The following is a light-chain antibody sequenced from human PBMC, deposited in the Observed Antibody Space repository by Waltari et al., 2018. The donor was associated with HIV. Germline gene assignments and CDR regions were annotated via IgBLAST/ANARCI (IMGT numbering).Light chain of an antibody. J-gene: IGLJ3*02. Sequence: QSVLTQPPSASGTPGQRVTISWSGSSSNIGSNYVYWYQQLPGTAPKPLIYRNNQRPSGVPDRFSGSKSGTSASLAISVLRSEDEADYYCAAWDDSLSGRWVFGGGTKLTVL. CDR1: SSNIGSNY. V-gene: IGLV1-47*01. CDR2: RNN. CDR3: AAWDDSLSGRWV.